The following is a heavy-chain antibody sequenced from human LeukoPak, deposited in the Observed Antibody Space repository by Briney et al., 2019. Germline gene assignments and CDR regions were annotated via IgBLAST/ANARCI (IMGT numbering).Heavy chain of an antibody. CDR2: IYYSGST. Sequence: SETLSLTCTVSGGSISSYYWSWIWQPPGKGLEWIGYIYYSGSTNYNPSLKSRVTISVDTSKNQFSLKLSSVTAADTAVYYCARTIVVVPAAINYFGYWGQGTLVTVSS. V-gene: IGHV4-59*08. CDR3: ARTIVVVPAAINYFGY. D-gene: IGHD2-2*02. J-gene: IGHJ4*02. CDR1: GGSISSYY.